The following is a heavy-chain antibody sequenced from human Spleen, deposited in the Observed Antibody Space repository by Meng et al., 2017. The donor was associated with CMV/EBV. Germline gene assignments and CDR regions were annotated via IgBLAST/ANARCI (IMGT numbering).Heavy chain of an antibody. D-gene: IGHD2/OR15-2a*01. CDR2: INPYNGDT. Sequence: ASVKVSCKASGYIFINHGISWVRQAPGQGLEWMGWINPYNGDTNSAQKLQDRFTMTSDASASTAYMELRSLRSDDTAVYYCARDLGATFIDFWGQGTLVTVSS. CDR1: GYIFINHG. J-gene: IGHJ4*02. CDR3: ARDLGATFIDF. V-gene: IGHV1-18*01.